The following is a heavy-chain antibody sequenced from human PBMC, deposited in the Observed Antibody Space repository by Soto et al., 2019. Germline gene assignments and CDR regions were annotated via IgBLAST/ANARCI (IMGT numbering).Heavy chain of an antibody. Sequence: GASVKVSWKASGYSFAGFYIHWMRQAPGQGLEWVGSINSNSGATTYAQKFQDSVAMTRDTSVSTAYMDLNRLTSDDTAIYYCAIIMTHSDSFDIWGQGTMVTVSS. CDR2: INSNSGAT. V-gene: IGHV1-2*04. CDR3: AIIMTHSDSFDI. J-gene: IGHJ3*02. CDR1: GYSFAGFY. D-gene: IGHD3-16*01.